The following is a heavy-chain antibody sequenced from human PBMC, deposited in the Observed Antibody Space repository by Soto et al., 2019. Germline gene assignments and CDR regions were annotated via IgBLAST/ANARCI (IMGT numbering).Heavy chain of an antibody. Sequence: GGSLRLSCAASVFTFSSYSMNWVRQAPGKGLEWVSSISSSSSYIYYADSVKGRFTISRDNAKNSLYLQMNSLRAEDTAVYYCARVKGVPGAMLLPSFAFWGPG. CDR2: ISSSSSYI. CDR1: VFTFSSYS. D-gene: IGHD3-16*01. J-gene: IGHJ4*02. CDR3: ARVKGVPGAMLLPSFAF. V-gene: IGHV3-21*01.